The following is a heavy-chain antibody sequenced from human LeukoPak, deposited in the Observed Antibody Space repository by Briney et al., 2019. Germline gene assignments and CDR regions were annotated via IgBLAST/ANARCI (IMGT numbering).Heavy chain of an antibody. CDR3: AQAEKRESGHRFQH. CDR2: ISGTGGSA. J-gene: IGHJ1*01. D-gene: IGHD3-3*01. V-gene: IGHV3-23*01. Sequence: GGSLRLSCAASGFTFNNYAMNWVRQGPGEGLEWVSAISGTGGSAYYADSVKGRFTISRDNSKNTLYLEMNSLRADDTAVYYCAQAEKRESGHRFQHWGQGIPVTVSS. CDR1: GFTFNNYA.